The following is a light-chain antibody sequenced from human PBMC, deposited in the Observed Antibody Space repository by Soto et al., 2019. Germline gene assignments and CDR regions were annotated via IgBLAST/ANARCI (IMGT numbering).Light chain of an antibody. CDR3: QQCGSSPWT. V-gene: IGKV3-20*01. CDR1: QSVSSSY. CDR2: GAS. J-gene: IGKJ1*01. Sequence: ESVFPQARGTMYLYPGERATLSCSASQSVSSSYLAWYQQKPGQAPRLLIYGASSRATGIPDRFSGSGSGTDFTLTISRLEPEDFAVYYCQQCGSSPWTFGQGTKVDIK.